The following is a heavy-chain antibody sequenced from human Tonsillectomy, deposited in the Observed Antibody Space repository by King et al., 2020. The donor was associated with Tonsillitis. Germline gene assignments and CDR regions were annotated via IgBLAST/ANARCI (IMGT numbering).Heavy chain of an antibody. Sequence: QLVQSGAEVKKPGASVKVSCRASGYTFTGYYMHWVRQAPGQGLEWMGWINPNSGGTNYAQKFQGRVTMTRDTSINTAYLELSRLRSDDTAVYYCARGGSSSSLNYYYGMDVWGQGTPVTVSS. CDR2: INPNSGGT. J-gene: IGHJ6*02. D-gene: IGHD6-13*01. CDR3: ARGGSSSSLNYYYGMDV. CDR1: GYTFTGYY. V-gene: IGHV1-2*02.